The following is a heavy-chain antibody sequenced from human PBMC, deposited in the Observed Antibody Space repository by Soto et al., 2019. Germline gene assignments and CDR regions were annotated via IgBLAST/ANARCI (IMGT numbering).Heavy chain of an antibody. CDR3: ARDKERLQIGGNYYYVLDV. Sequence: QVQLEQSGAEVKKPGSSVKVSCKTSGGTFSNSAISWVRQAPGQGLVWMGGIMPIFRTPDYAQKFQDRVTTTADESTSTVYMEVRGLRSEDPSVYYCARDKERLQIGGNYYYVLDVWGQGTTVTVSS. V-gene: IGHV1-69*12. J-gene: IGHJ6*02. CDR2: IMPIFRTP. CDR1: GGTFSNSA. D-gene: IGHD6-25*01.